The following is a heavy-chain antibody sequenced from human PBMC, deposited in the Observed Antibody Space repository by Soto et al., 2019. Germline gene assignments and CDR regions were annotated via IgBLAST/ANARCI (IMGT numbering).Heavy chain of an antibody. CDR1: GYTFTGYY. Sequence: ASVKVSCKASGYTFTGYYMHWVRQAPGQGLEWMGWINPNSGGTNYAQKFQGWVTMTRDTSISTAYMELSRLRSDDTAVYYCARDPLPITMVRGVIPAWFDPWGQGNLVTVS. J-gene: IGHJ5*02. D-gene: IGHD3-10*01. V-gene: IGHV1-2*04. CDR2: INPNSGGT. CDR3: ARDPLPITMVRGVIPAWFDP.